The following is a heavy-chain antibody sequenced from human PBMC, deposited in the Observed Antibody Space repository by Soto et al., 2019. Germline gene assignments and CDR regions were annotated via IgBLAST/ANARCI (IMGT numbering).Heavy chain of an antibody. V-gene: IGHV3-9*01. CDR3: AKDMGYCSSTSCPFDY. J-gene: IGHJ4*02. Sequence: PGGSLRLSCAASGFTFDDYAMHWVRQAPGKGLEWVSGISWNSGSIGYADSVKGRFTISRDNAKNSLYLQMDSLRAEDTALYYCAKDMGYCSSTSCPFDYWGQGTLVTVSS. CDR2: ISWNSGSI. D-gene: IGHD2-2*01. CDR1: GFTFDDYA.